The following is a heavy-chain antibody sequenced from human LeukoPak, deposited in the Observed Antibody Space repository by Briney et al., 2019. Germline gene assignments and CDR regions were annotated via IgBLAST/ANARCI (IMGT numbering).Heavy chain of an antibody. CDR3: ARTTEGYAGGPGYSYYYYMDV. CDR1: GGSFSGYY. CDR2: INHSGST. D-gene: IGHD5-12*01. V-gene: IGHV4-34*01. Sequence: PSETLSLTCAVYGGSFSGYYWSWIRQPPGKGLEWIGQINHSGSTNYNPSLKSRVTISVDTSKNQVSLKLRSVTAADTAVYYCARTTEGYAGGPGYSYYYYMDVWGKGTTVTISS. J-gene: IGHJ6*03.